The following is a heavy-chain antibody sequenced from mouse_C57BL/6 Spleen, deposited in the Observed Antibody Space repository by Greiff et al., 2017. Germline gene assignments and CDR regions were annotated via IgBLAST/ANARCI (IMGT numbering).Heavy chain of an antibody. Sequence: EVKLVESGGGLVQPKGSLKLSCAASGFSFNTYALNWVRQAPGKGLEWVARIRSKSNNYATYYADSVKDRFTISRDDSESMLYLQMNNLKTEDTDMYYCVSRYGCDGDYAMDYWGQGTSVTVSS. CDR2: IRSKSNNYAT. CDR3: VSRYGCDGDYAMDY. D-gene: IGHD2-2*01. V-gene: IGHV10-1*01. J-gene: IGHJ4*01. CDR1: GFSFNTYA.